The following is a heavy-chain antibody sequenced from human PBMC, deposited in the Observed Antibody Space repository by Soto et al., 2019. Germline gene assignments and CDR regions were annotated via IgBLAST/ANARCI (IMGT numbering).Heavy chain of an antibody. Sequence: SVKVSCKASGYRFETYAMTWVRQAPGHGLEWMGWISAYSVDTYSAQKFQDRLTMTKDTSTGTAYMELRSLTSDDTAVYYGARGHGAILGYLGFWRPGTTVTVSS. J-gene: IGHJ6*01. D-gene: IGHD5-18*01. CDR2: ISAYSVDT. CDR1: GYRFETYA. V-gene: IGHV1-18*01. CDR3: ARGHGAILGYLGF.